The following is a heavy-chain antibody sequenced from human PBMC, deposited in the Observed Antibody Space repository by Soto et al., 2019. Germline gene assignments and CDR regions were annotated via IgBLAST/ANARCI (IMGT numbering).Heavy chain of an antibody. Sequence: SETLSLTCVVSGTSISSSYWWTWVRQAPGKGLEWIGEMYHSGITNYNPSLKSRITINPDTSNNQLSLQLNSVTPDDTAVYYCARLIGNSWLDSWGQGTLVTVSS. CDR3: ARLIGNSWLDS. V-gene: IGHV4-4*02. CDR2: MYHSGIT. D-gene: IGHD3-16*01. CDR1: GTSISSSYW. J-gene: IGHJ5*01.